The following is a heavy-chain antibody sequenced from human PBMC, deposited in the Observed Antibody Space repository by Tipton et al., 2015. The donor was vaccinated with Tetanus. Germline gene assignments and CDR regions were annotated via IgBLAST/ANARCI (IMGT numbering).Heavy chain of an antibody. CDR3: AKDSYYDSSGYWYYFDY. D-gene: IGHD3-22*01. CDR2: ISGSGGST. Sequence: SLRLSCAGSGFMFSSYGMSWVRQAPGKGLEWVSAISGSGGSTYYADSVKGRFTISRDNSKNTLYLQMNSLRAEDTAVYYCAKDSYYDSSGYWYYFDYWGQGTLVTVSS. CDR1: GFMFSSYG. V-gene: IGHV3-23*01. J-gene: IGHJ4*02.